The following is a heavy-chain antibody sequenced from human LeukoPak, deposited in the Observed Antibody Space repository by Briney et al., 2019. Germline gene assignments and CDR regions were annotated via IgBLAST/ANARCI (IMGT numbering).Heavy chain of an antibody. V-gene: IGHV3-21*01. CDR2: IRSSSSYI. CDR1: RFSFRRYR. Sequence: AGSLSLSCAASRFSFRRYRMNCVREAPGDGLERLSSIRSSSSYIYYADSVKGRFTISRDNAKNSLYLQVNSLRAEDTAVYYCAREFGYCSGGSCYSFGYYFDYWGQGTLVTVSS. D-gene: IGHD2-15*01. J-gene: IGHJ4*02. CDR3: AREFGYCSGGSCYSFGYYFDY.